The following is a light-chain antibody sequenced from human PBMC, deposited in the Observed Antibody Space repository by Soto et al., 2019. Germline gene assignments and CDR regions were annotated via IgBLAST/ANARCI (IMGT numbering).Light chain of an antibody. CDR3: YSYTSSSTRV. Sequence: QSAPTQPASVSGSPGQSITISCTGTSSDVGGYNYVAWFQQYPGKAPKVVIYDVDNRPSGVSSRFSGSKSGNTASLTISGLQAEDEADYYCYSYTSSSTRVFGTGTKLTVL. V-gene: IGLV2-14*01. J-gene: IGLJ1*01. CDR1: SSDVGGYNY. CDR2: DVD.